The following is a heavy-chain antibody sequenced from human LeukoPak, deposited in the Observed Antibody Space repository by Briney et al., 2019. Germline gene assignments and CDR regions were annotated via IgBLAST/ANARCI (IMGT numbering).Heavy chain of an antibody. D-gene: IGHD4-17*01. V-gene: IGHV4-31*03. CDR3: ARTTVTRYYYYYYGMDV. CDR1: GGSISSGGYY. J-gene: IGHJ6*02. CDR2: IYYSGST. Sequence: SETLSLTCTVSGGSISSGGYYWRWIRQHPGKGLEWIGYIYYSGSTYYNPSLKSRVTISVDTSKNQFSLKLSSVTAADTAVYYCARTTVTRYYYYYYGMDVWGQGTTVTVSS.